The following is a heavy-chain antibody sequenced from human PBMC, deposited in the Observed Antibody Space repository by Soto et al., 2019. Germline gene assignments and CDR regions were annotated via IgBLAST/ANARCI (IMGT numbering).Heavy chain of an antibody. CDR3: AMGGYCSGGSCYYFGY. D-gene: IGHD2-15*01. Sequence: QLQLQESGPGLVKPSETLSLTCTVSGGSISSSSYYWGWIRQPPGNGLEWIGSIYYSRSTYYNPSIKSGVTISVDTSKSQCSLKLSSVTAADTAVYYCAMGGYCSGGSCYYFGYWGQGTLVTVSS. V-gene: IGHV4-39*01. J-gene: IGHJ4*02. CDR2: IYYSRST. CDR1: GGSISSSSYY.